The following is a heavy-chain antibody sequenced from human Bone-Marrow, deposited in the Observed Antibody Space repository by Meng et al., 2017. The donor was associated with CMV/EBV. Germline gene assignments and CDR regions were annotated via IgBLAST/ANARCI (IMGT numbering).Heavy chain of an antibody. V-gene: IGHV1-2*02. J-gene: IGHJ6*02. D-gene: IGHD1-26*01. CDR2: INPNSGGT. Sequence: ASVKVSCKASGYTFTGYYMHWVRQAPGQGLEWMGWINPNSGGTNYAQKFQGRVTMTRDTSISTAYMELSRLRSDDTAVYYCARVPSWVGATTDYGMDVWGQGTTVTVPS. CDR1: GYTFTGYY. CDR3: ARVPSWVGATTDYGMDV.